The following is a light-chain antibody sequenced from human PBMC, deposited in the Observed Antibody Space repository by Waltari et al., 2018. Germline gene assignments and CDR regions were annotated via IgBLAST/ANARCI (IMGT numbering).Light chain of an antibody. CDR1: SRDVGFYNY. J-gene: IGLJ3*02. CDR2: YVS. Sequence: QSALTQPTSVSGSPGQSITISCTGTSRDVGFYNYVPWSQQYPGKVPQLLIYYVSDRPSGVSSRFSGSKSGNTASLTISGLQADDEADYYCNSYSGSSSWVFGGGTKLTVL. V-gene: IGLV2-14*01. CDR3: NSYSGSSSWV.